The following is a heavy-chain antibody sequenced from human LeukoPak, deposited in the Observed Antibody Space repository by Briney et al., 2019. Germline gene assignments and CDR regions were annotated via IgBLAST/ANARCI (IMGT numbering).Heavy chain of an antibody. Sequence: GGSLRLSCAASGFTFSSYAMSWVRQAPGKGLEWVSGISGSGDSTYYADSVKGRFTISRDNSKNTLYLQMNSLRAEDTAVYYCARAALPGFDYWGQGTLVTVSS. CDR3: ARAALPGFDY. D-gene: IGHD2-15*01. J-gene: IGHJ4*02. CDR1: GFTFSSYA. CDR2: ISGSGDST. V-gene: IGHV3-23*01.